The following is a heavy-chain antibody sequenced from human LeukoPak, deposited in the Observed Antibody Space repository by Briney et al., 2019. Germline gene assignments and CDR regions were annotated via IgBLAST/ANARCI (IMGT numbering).Heavy chain of an antibody. CDR2: INHNSGGT. Sequence: ASVKVSFKASGYTFTGYYIHWLRQPPGQGLEGMGFINHNSGGTNYAQKFQGRVTLTRDTSISTAYMEVTRLRSDDTAFYYCASALVRGDRYYYGMDVWGQGTTVTVSS. J-gene: IGHJ6*02. V-gene: IGHV1-2*02. CDR1: GYTFTGYY. CDR3: ASALVRGDRYYYGMDV. D-gene: IGHD3-10*01.